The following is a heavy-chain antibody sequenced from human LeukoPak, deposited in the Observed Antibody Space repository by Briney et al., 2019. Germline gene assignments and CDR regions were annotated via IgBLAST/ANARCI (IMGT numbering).Heavy chain of an antibody. D-gene: IGHD3-22*01. V-gene: IGHV3-23*01. CDR3: AKGTYYYDSSGSYQH. CDR2: ISGSGGST. CDR1: GFTFSSYA. Sequence: PGGSLRLSCAASGFTFSSYAMSWVRQAPGKGLEWVSAISGSGGSTYYADSVKGRFTISRDNSKNTLYLQMNSLRAEDTAVYYCAKGTYYYDSSGSYQHWGQGTLVTVSS. J-gene: IGHJ1*01.